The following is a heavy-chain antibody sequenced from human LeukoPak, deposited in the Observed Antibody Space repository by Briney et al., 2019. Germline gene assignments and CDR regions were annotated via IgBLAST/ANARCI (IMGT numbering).Heavy chain of an antibody. CDR2: IINAGSST. Sequence: GGSLRLSCAASGFTFSSYWMHWVRQAPGEGLVWVSHIINAGSSTNYADPVKGRFTISRDNAKNTLYLQMNSLRAEDTAVYYCARDVRYGMDVWGRGTTVTVSS. J-gene: IGHJ6*02. CDR3: ARDVRYGMDV. CDR1: GFTFSSYW. V-gene: IGHV3-74*01.